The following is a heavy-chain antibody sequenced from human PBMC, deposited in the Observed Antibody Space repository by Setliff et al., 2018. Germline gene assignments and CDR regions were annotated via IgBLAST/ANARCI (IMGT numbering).Heavy chain of an antibody. CDR2: IYYSGST. V-gene: IGHV4-59*08. CDR3: ARSGDYGSGRLSP. J-gene: IGHJ5*02. Sequence: SETLSLTCTVSGGSISSYYWSWIRQPPGKRLEWIGYIYYSGSTNYNPSLKSRVTIPVDTSKNQFSLKLTSVTAADTAVYYCARSGDYGSGRLSPWGQGTLVTVSS. CDR1: GGSISSYY. D-gene: IGHD3-10*01.